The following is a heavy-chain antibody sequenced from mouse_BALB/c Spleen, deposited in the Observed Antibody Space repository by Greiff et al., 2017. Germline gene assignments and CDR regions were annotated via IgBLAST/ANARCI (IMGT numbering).Heavy chain of an antibody. CDR2: IYPGDGDT. V-gene: IGHV1-80*01. Sequence: QVQLQQPGAELVKPGASVKLSCKASGYAFSSYWMNWVKQRPGQGLEWIGQIYPGDGDTNYNGKFKGKATLTADKSSSTAYMQLSSLTSEDSAVYFCANDYSAWFAYWGQGTLVTVSA. CDR3: ANDYSAWFAY. CDR1: GYAFSSYW. D-gene: IGHD2-4*01. J-gene: IGHJ3*01.